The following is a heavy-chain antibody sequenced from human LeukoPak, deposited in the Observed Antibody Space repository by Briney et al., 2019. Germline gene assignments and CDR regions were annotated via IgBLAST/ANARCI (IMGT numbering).Heavy chain of an antibody. CDR1: GGSISGFY. CDR2: IHSNGYT. Sequence: SETLSLTCTVSGGSISGFYWTWIRQPPGQGLEWIAYIHSNGYTNYNPSLRSRVTISVDPSKNQFSLTVTPVTAADTAIYYCAQRQGPMSGTYDYFDPWGQGALVTVSS. J-gene: IGHJ5*02. CDR3: AQRQGPMSGTYDYFDP. V-gene: IGHV4-4*09. D-gene: IGHD1-26*01.